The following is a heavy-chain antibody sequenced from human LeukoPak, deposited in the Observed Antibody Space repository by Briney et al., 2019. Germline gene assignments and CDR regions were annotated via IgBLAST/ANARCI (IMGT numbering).Heavy chain of an antibody. CDR2: IYHSGST. J-gene: IGHJ5*02. CDR3: ARFYGDYKNRFDP. D-gene: IGHD4-17*01. Sequence: PSETLSLTCAVSGGSISSGGYSWSWIRQPPGKGLEWIGYIYHSGSTYYNPSLKSRVTISVDRSKNQFSLKLSSVTAADTAVYYCARFYGDYKNRFDPRGQGTLVTVSP. CDR1: GGSISSGGYS. V-gene: IGHV4-30-2*01.